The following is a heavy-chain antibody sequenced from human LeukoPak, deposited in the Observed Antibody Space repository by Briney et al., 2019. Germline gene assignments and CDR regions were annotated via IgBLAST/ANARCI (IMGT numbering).Heavy chain of an antibody. Sequence: SETLSLTCAVYGGSFSGYYWSWIRQPPGKGLEWIGYIYYSGSTNYNPSLKSRVTISVDTSKNQFSLKLSSVTAADTAVYYCARAWIKGWFDLWGQGTLVTVSS. CDR3: ARAWIKGWFDL. D-gene: IGHD5-12*01. J-gene: IGHJ5*02. CDR1: GGSFSGYY. CDR2: IYYSGST. V-gene: IGHV4-59*01.